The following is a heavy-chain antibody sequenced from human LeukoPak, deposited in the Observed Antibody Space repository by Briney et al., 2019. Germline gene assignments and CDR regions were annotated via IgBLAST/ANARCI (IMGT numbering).Heavy chain of an antibody. CDR1: GFTFSNSA. V-gene: IGHV3-30-3*01. CDR2: ISYDGSNK. J-gene: IGHJ5*01. D-gene: IGHD1-26*01. Sequence: PGRSLRLSCAASGFTFSNSAMQWVSQAPGQGLEWVGFISYDGSNKYYADSVKGRFTISRDPSKNTLYLQMNSLRVEDTAVYYCSRSPAGSFAWFDSWGQGTLASVSS. CDR3: SRSPAGSFAWFDS.